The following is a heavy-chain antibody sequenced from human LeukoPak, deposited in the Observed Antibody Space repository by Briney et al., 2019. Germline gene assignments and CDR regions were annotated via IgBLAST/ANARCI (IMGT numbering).Heavy chain of an antibody. CDR2: ISNDGGGT. J-gene: IGHJ5*02. V-gene: IGHV3-23*01. D-gene: IGHD3-22*01. CDR3: AKGSSGYFLDL. Sequence: GGSLRLSCAASGFIFNNFGLVWVRQAPGKGLEWVSAISNDGGGTTYADFVKGRFTISRDNSKNTLFLQMSSLRADDTALYYCAKGSSGYFLDLWGQGTLVTVSS. CDR1: GFIFNNFG.